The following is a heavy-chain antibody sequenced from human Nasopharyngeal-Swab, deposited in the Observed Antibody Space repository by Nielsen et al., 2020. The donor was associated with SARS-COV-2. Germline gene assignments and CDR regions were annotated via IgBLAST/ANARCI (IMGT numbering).Heavy chain of an antibody. CDR2: TYYSGTT. Sequence: SETLSLTCTVSGGSMNSNNYYWGWLRQPPEKGLEWIGSTYYSGTTYYHPSLKSRVTISLDTSKNQFSLKLNSLTAADTAVYFGARAIKIFGAVVGSFDPWGQGTLVTVSS. CDR3: ARAIKIFGAVVGSFDP. V-gene: IGHV4-39*07. CDR1: GGSMNSNNYY. J-gene: IGHJ5*02. D-gene: IGHD3-3*01.